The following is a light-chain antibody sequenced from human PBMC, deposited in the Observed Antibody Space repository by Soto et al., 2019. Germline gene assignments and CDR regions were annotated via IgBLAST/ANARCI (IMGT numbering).Light chain of an antibody. Sequence: DIQMTQSPSSLSASVGDRVTITCRASQGISNYLAWYQQKPGKVPKLLIYAASTLQSLVPSRFSGSGPGTHFTLTISSLQPEEFETYYCQSSLTTPTTFGQGTSLEI. CDR3: QSSLTTPTT. V-gene: IGKV1-27*01. CDR1: QGISNY. CDR2: AAS. J-gene: IGKJ5*01.